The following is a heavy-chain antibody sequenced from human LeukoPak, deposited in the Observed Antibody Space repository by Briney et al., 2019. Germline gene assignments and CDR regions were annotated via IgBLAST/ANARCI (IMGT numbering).Heavy chain of an antibody. CDR3: ARGLTAQAFDY. Sequence: SETLSLTCSVDGGSFSGYYCSWIRQPPGKGLEWIGYIYYSGSTNYNPSLKSRVTISVDTSKNQFSLKLSSVTAADTAVYYCARGLTAQAFDYWGQGTLVTVSS. CDR1: GGSFSGYY. J-gene: IGHJ4*02. D-gene: IGHD6-19*01. CDR2: IYYSGST. V-gene: IGHV4-59*01.